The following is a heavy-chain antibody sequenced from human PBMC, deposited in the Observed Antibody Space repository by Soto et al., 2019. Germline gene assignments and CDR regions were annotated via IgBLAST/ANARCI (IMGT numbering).Heavy chain of an antibody. J-gene: IGHJ5*02. CDR2: IYWDDDN. CDR3: AHYVSASPAGWFDP. Sequence: QITLKESGPALVKPTQTLTLTCTFSGFSLSTSGEAVGWIRQPPGEALEWLALIYWDDDNRYNPTLKTRLTITKDTSKNQVVLTLTNKDHVDTATYYCAHYVSASPAGWFDPWGQGILVTVSS. CDR1: GFSLSTSGEA. V-gene: IGHV2-5*02. D-gene: IGHD3-10*01.